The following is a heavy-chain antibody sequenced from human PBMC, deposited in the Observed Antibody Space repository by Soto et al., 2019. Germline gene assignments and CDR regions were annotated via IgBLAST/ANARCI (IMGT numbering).Heavy chain of an antibody. V-gene: IGHV3-64D*06. J-gene: IGHJ4*02. CDR1: GFTFTNYA. CDR3: VARYCSSTTCYQVDY. CDR2: ISSTGGST. Sequence: GGSLRLSCSASGFTFTNYAIHWIRQAPGKGLEYVSAISSTGGSTYYADSVKGRFTISRDNSKNTVYLQMSSLRSEDSAAYYCVARYCSSTTCYQVDYWGQGTLVTVSS. D-gene: IGHD2-2*01.